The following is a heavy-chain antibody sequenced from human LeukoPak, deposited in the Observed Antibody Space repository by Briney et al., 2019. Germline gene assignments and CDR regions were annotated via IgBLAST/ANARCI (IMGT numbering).Heavy chain of an antibody. CDR1: GFTFSTYS. CDR2: IDTGTSTI. CDR3: ARGLRYFDWLSSEYYFDY. J-gene: IGHJ4*02. Sequence: GGSLRLSCAASGFTFSTYSMNWVRQAPGKGLEWVSYIDTGTSTIYYADSVKGRFTISKDNAKNSLYLQMNSLRAEDTAVYYCARGLRYFDWLSSEYYFDYWGQGTLVTVSS. D-gene: IGHD3-9*01. V-gene: IGHV3-48*04.